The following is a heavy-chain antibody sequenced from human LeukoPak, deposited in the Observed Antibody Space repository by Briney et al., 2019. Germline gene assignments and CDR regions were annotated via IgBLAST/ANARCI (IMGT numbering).Heavy chain of an antibody. D-gene: IGHD6-13*01. V-gene: IGHV4-59*08. Sequence: SETLSLTCTVSGGSISSYYWSWIRQPPGKGLEWIGYIYYSGSTNYNPSLKSRVTISVDTSKNQFSLKLSSVTAADTAVYYCARVLDSSSWYSRDYYYYMDVWGKGTTVTISS. J-gene: IGHJ6*03. CDR1: GGSISSYY. CDR3: ARVLDSSSWYSRDYYYYMDV. CDR2: IYYSGST.